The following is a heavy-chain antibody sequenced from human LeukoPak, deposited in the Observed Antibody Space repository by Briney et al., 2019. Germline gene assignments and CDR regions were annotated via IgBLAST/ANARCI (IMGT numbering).Heavy chain of an antibody. CDR2: ISYDGNNE. CDR1: GFTFSGYA. CDR3: ARGILRSSSSWPFDY. J-gene: IGHJ4*02. V-gene: IGHV3-30*04. Sequence: GGSLRLSCAASGFTFSGYAMHWVRQSPGKGLEWVALISYDGNNEWYADSVKGRFTVSRDNSKNTLYLQMNSLRVEDTAVYYCARGILRSSSSWPFDYWGQGTLVTVSS. D-gene: IGHD6-13*01.